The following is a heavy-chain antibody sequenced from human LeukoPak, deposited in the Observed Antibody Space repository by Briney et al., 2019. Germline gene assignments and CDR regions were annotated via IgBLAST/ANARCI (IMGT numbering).Heavy chain of an antibody. CDR1: GFTFISYD. D-gene: IGHD2-2*01. Sequence: PGRSLRLSCAASGFTFISYDIRWVRQAPGKGLEWVAVISYDGSNKYYADSVEGRFTISRDNSKNTLYLQVNSLRTEDTAVYYCAKNIPNCSSTSCPLDYWGQGTLVTVSS. J-gene: IGHJ4*02. CDR2: ISYDGSNK. V-gene: IGHV3-30*18. CDR3: AKNIPNCSSTSCPLDY.